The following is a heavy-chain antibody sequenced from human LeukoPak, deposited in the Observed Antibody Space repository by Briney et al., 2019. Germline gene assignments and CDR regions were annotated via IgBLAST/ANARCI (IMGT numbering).Heavy chain of an antibody. V-gene: IGHV4-39*01. J-gene: IGHJ4*02. D-gene: IGHD5-24*01. CDR2: IYYSGST. Sequence: PSETLSLTCTVSGGSISSSSYYWGWIRQPPGKGLEWIGSIYYSGSTYYNPSLKSRVTISVDTSKNQFSLKLSSVTAADTAVYYCARHASRWLQPLDYWGQGTLVTVPS. CDR1: GGSISSSSYY. CDR3: ARHASRWLQPLDY.